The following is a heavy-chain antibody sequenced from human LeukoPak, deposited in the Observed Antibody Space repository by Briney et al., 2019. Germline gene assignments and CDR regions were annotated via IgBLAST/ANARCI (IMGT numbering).Heavy chain of an antibody. CDR2: ITATGDTA. Sequence: GGSPRLSCVASGFTFTKCAMSWIRQAPGKGLEWVAIITATGDTAYYADSVKGRFTISRDNSRNTVYMQMDSLRAEDTAIYYCAGDRNSDWYSPLDYWGQGSQVTVSP. CDR3: AGDRNSDWYSPLDY. D-gene: IGHD6-19*01. CDR1: GFTFTKCA. V-gene: IGHV3-23*01. J-gene: IGHJ4*02.